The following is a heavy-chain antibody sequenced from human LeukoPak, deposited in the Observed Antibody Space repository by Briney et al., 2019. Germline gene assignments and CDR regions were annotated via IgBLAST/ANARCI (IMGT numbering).Heavy chain of an antibody. CDR1: LGSTSSYY. CDR2: IYYSGRT. D-gene: IGHD3-10*01. J-gene: IGHJ4*02. Sequence: SETLSLTRTVSLGSTSSYYWSGIRQPPGKGREGMGYIYYSGRTNSNPSPKSRVTISVLQSKSQVPLKLSSVAAADSAVYYCASFPLSSGSYYFDYWGQGTLVTVSS. CDR3: ASFPLSSGSYYFDY. V-gene: IGHV4-59*08.